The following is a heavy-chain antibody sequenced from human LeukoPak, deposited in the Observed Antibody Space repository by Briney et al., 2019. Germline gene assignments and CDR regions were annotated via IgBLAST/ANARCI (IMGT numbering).Heavy chain of an antibody. Sequence: GGSLRLSCAASGFTFSSYAMSWVRQAPGKGLEWVSAISGSGGSTYYADSVKGRFTVSRDNSKNTLYLQMNSLRAEDTAVYYCAKEGDYYGPGNYRDGLDIWGQGTMVTVSS. CDR1: GFTFSSYA. J-gene: IGHJ3*02. CDR3: AKEGDYYGPGNYRDGLDI. D-gene: IGHD3-10*01. V-gene: IGHV3-23*01. CDR2: ISGSGGST.